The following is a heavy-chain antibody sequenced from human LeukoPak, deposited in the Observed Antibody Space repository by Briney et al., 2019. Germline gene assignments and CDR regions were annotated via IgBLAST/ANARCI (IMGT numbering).Heavy chain of an antibody. V-gene: IGHV3-30*02. CDR2: IHYDGARS. CDR1: GFTFSSYW. J-gene: IGHJ4*02. CDR3: AKAIWVAATSSWFCLDY. D-gene: IGHD3-10*01. Sequence: GGSLRLSCAASGFTFSSYWMSWVRQAPGKGLGWVAFIHYDGARSYYADSVKGRFTISRDNSRNTLYLQMNSLRPEDTAVYYCAKAIWVAATSSWFCLDYWGQGTLVTVSS.